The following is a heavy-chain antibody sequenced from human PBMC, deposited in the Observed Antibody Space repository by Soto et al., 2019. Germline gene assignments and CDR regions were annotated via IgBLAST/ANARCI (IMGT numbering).Heavy chain of an antibody. CDR3: AAGGEMATIVLHYYYGMDV. CDR1: GFTFSSYA. Sequence: QVQLVESGGGVVQPGRSLRLSCAASGFTFSSYAMHWVRQAPGKGLEWVAVISYDGSNKYYADSVKGRFTISRDNSKNTLYLQMNSLRAEDTAVYYCAAGGEMATIVLHYYYGMDVW. D-gene: IGHD5-12*01. V-gene: IGHV3-30-3*01. CDR2: ISYDGSNK. J-gene: IGHJ6*01.